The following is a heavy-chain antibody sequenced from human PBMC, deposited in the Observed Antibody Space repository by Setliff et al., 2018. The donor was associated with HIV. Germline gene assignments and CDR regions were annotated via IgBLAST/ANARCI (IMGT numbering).Heavy chain of an antibody. CDR3: ARLFRWLQFPDRFYS. J-gene: IGHJ4*02. CDR1: GGSISSGGYY. D-gene: IGHD6-19*01. CDR2: IYHSGST. Sequence: SETLSLTCTVSGGSISSGGYYWNWIRQPPGKGLEWIGSIYHSGSTYYNPSLKSRVTISLDTSKNQFSLKLTSMTAADTAVYYWARLFRWLQFPDRFYSWGQGALVTVSS. V-gene: IGHV4-39*07.